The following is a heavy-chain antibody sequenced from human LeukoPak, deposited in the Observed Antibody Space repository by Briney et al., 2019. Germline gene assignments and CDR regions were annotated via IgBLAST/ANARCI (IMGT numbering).Heavy chain of an antibody. V-gene: IGHV1-18*04. CDR2: ISCYNGDT. J-gene: IGHJ4*02. D-gene: IGHD1-14*01. CDR1: GYSFTHHG. CDR3: ARAGMTLFDY. Sequence: ASVKVSCKASGYSFTHHGISWVRQAPGQGPEWMGWISCYNGDTNYAQKFQGRVTMTTDTSTTTVYMELRSLRYDDTAVYYCARAGMTLFDYWGQGTLVTVSS.